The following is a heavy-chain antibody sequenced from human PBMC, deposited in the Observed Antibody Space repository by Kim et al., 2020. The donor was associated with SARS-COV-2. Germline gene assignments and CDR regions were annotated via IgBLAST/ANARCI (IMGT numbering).Heavy chain of an antibody. D-gene: IGHD3-10*01. V-gene: IGHV4-31*03. Sequence: SETLSLTCTVSGGSISSGGYYWSWIRQHPGKGLEWIGYIYYSGSTYYNPSLKSRVTISVDTSKNQFSLKLSSVTAADTAVYYCARGWFGEWFDPWGQGTLVTVSS. CDR1: GGSISSGGYY. J-gene: IGHJ5*02. CDR2: IYYSGST. CDR3: ARGWFGEWFDP.